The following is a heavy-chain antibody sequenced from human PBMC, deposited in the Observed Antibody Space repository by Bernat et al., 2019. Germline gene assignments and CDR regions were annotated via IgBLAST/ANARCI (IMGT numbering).Heavy chain of an antibody. J-gene: IGHJ4*02. Sequence: QVQLVESGGGVVQPGRSLRLPCAASGFTFSSYGMHWVRQAPGKGLEWVAVIWYDGSNKYYADSVKGRFTISRDNSKNTLYLQMNSLRAEDTAVYYCASGGTLLFDYWGQGTLVTVSS. D-gene: IGHD1-26*01. V-gene: IGHV3-30*19. CDR2: IWYDGSNK. CDR1: GFTFSSYG. CDR3: ASGGTLLFDY.